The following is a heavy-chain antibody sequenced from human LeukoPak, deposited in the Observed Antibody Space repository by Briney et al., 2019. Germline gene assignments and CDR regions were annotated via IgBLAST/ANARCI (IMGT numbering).Heavy chain of an antibody. CDR3: ARGGSGSGYLYYFDY. J-gene: IGHJ4*02. CDR1: GYSFSDYS. V-gene: IGHV1-2*06. CDR2: INPNSGGT. Sequence: ASVKVSCKASGYSFSDYSMHWVRQAPGQGLEWMGRINPNSGGTSYAQNFQGRVSMTRDTSISTTYMELNGLTPDDTAVYYCARGGSGSGYLYYFDYWGQGTLVSVSP. D-gene: IGHD3-10*01.